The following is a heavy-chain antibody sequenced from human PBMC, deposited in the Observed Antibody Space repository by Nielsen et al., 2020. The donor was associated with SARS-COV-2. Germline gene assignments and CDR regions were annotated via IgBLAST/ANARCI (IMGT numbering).Heavy chain of an antibody. J-gene: IGHJ4*02. Sequence: GGSLRLSCAASGFTFSNCAMHWVRQAPGKGLEWVAVISYDGSNKYYADSVKGRFTISRDNSKNTLYLQMNSLRAEETAVYYCAKDPYSIGWYWWGFDYWGQGTLVTVSS. CDR1: GFTFSNCA. CDR3: AKDPYSIGWYWWGFDY. D-gene: IGHD6-19*01. CDR2: ISYDGSNK. V-gene: IGHV3-30-3*01.